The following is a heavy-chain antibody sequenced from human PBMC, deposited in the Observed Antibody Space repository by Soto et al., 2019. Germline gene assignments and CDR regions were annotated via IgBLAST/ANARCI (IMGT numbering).Heavy chain of an antibody. CDR2: IYHTGTT. CDR1: GGSISDNW. V-gene: IGHV4-4*02. J-gene: IGHJ4*02. CDR3: ARQIAVPRKRGFDF. Sequence: QVQLQESGPGLVKPSGTLSLTCAVSGGSISDNWWSWVRQPPGKGLEWIGEIYHTGTTHNNPSLWSRVSISIHKSNNQSSMKLRSVTAADTAVSYCARQIAVPRKRGFDFWGQGTLVTVSS. D-gene: IGHD6-19*01.